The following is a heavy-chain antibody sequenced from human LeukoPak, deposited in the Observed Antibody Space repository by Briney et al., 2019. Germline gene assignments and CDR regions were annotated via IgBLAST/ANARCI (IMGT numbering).Heavy chain of an antibody. CDR3: ARGGYSYGYLGDY. CDR1: GGTFSSYA. Sequence: VASVKLSCKASGGTFSSYAISWVRQAPGQGLEWMGRIIPILGIANYAQKLQGRVTITADKSTSTAYMELSSLRSEDTAVYYCARGGYSYGYLGDYWGQGTLVTVSS. J-gene: IGHJ4*02. V-gene: IGHV1-69*04. D-gene: IGHD5-18*01. CDR2: IIPILGIA.